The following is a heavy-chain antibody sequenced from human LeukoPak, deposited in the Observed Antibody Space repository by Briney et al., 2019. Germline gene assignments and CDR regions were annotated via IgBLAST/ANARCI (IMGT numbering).Heavy chain of an antibody. CDR3: ARDSGSA. CDR2: IKQDGSEK. D-gene: IGHD6-19*01. Sequence: GGSLRLSCVASGFTFSRYWMSWVRQAPGKGVEGVDNIKQDGSEKYYVDSVKGRFTISRDNAKNSVSLRMNSLRVEDTAVYYCARDSGSAWGQGTLVTVSS. V-gene: IGHV3-7*01. CDR1: GFTFSRYW. J-gene: IGHJ5*02.